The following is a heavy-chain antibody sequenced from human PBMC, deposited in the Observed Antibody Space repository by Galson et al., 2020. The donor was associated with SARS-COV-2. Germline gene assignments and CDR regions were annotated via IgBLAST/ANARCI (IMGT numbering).Heavy chain of an antibody. Sequence: GGSLRLSCAASGYTFSSYGMHWVRQAPGKGLEWVAVISYDGSNKYYADSVKGRFTISRDNSKNTLYLQMNSLRAEDTAVYYCAKDIYRWELLSRHGMDVWGQGTTVTVSS. D-gene: IGHD1-26*01. J-gene: IGHJ6*02. CDR2: ISYDGSNK. V-gene: IGHV3-30*18. CDR1: GYTFSSYG. CDR3: AKDIYRWELLSRHGMDV.